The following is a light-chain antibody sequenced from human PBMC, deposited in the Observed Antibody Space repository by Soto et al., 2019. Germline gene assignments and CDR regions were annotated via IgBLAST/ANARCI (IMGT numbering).Light chain of an antibody. CDR1: QSVSSSY. CDR3: QQYGSSSYT. Sequence: EIVLTQSPGTLSLSPGERATLSRRASQSVSSSYLAWYQQKPGQAPRLLIYGASSRATGTPDRFSGSGSGTDFALTISRLEPEDFAVYYCQQYGSSSYTFGQGTKLEIK. J-gene: IGKJ2*01. V-gene: IGKV3-20*01. CDR2: GAS.